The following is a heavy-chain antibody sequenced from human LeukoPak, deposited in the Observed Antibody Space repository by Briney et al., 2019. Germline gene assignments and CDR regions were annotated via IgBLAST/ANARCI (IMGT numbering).Heavy chain of an antibody. CDR3: VRDLRFIGGSNWFDP. CDR1: GFTFSNYD. Sequence: GGSLRLSCTASGFTFSNYDMTWVRQAPGKGLEWVSSISATTIYTFSADSVKGRFTISRDNAKNSLYLQMDSLRVDDSALYYCVRDLRFIGGSNWFDPWGQGTQVIVSS. CDR2: ISATTIYT. J-gene: IGHJ5*02. D-gene: IGHD3-3*01. V-gene: IGHV3-21*01.